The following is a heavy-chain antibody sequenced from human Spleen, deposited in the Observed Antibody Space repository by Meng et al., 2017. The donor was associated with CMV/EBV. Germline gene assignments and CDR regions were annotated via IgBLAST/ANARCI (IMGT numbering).Heavy chain of an antibody. CDR1: GFIFSNYW. V-gene: IGHV3-7*01. CDR2: IKQDDSEG. CDR3: ARDIHFGAYFDY. J-gene: IGHJ4*02. Sequence: GESLKISCAASGFIFSNYWMSWVRQAPGKGLEWLANIKQDDSEGYYVDSVKGRFSISRDNAKNSLYLQVNSLRAEDTAVYYCARDIHFGAYFDYWSQGTLVTVSS. D-gene: IGHD4/OR15-4a*01.